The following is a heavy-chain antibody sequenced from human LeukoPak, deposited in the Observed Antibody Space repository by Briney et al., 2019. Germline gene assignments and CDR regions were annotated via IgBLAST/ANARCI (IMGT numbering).Heavy chain of an antibody. D-gene: IGHD3-22*01. J-gene: IGHJ4*02. CDR2: ISAYNGNT. CDR1: GYTFTSYG. Sequence: GASVKVSCKASGYTFTSYGISWVRQAPGQGLEWMGWISAYNGNTNYAQKLQGRVTMTTDTSTSTAYMELRSLRSDDTAVYYCARDEAVEYYYDSSGYVHWGQGTLATVSS. V-gene: IGHV1-18*01. CDR3: ARDEAVEYYYDSSGYVH.